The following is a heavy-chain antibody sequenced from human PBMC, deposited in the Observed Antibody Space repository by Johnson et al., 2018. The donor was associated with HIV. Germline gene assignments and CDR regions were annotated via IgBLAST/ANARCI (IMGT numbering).Heavy chain of an antibody. J-gene: IGHJ3*01. CDR3: AKSSRVATTFDAFDF. V-gene: IGHV3-9*01. CDR2: ISWNSDSI. D-gene: IGHD2-15*01. Sequence: MHWVRQAPGKGLEWVSGISWNSDSIGYADSVKGRFTISRDNSKNTLYLQMNSLRAEDTAVYYCAKSSRVATTFDAFDFWGQGTMVTVSS.